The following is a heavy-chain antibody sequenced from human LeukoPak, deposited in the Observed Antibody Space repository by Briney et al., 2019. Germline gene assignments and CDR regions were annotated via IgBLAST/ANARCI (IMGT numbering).Heavy chain of an antibody. CDR2: ISSSGSTI. Sequence: PGGSLRLSCAASGFTFSSYEMNWVRQAPGKGLEWVSYISSSGSTIYYADSMKGRFTISRDNAKNSLYLQMNSLRAEDTAVYYCARDSTNFDYWGQGTLVTVSS. CDR3: ARDSTNFDY. CDR1: GFTFSSYE. D-gene: IGHD5-24*01. V-gene: IGHV3-48*03. J-gene: IGHJ4*02.